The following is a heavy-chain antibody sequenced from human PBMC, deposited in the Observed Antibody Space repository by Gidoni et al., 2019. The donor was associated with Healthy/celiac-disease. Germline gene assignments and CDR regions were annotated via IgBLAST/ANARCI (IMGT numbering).Heavy chain of an antibody. V-gene: IGHV4-39*01. CDR1: GGSISSSSYY. J-gene: IGHJ5*02. Sequence: QLQLQASGPGLVKPSETLSLTCTVSGGSISSSSYYWGWIRQPPGKGLEWIGSIYYSGSTYYNPSLKSRVTISVDTSKNQFSLKLRSVTAADTAVYYCARRLGYCSGGSCYSGWFDPWGQGTLVTVSS. CDR3: ARRLGYCSGGSCYSGWFDP. D-gene: IGHD2-15*01. CDR2: IYYSGST.